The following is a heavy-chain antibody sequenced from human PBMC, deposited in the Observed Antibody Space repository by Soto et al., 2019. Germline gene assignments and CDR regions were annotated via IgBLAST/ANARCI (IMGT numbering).Heavy chain of an antibody. D-gene: IGHD3-10*01. V-gene: IGHV3-23*01. J-gene: IGHJ5*02. CDR2: ISNSGGST. CDR1: GFTFSIYA. Sequence: GGSLRLSCAASGFTFSIYAVTWVRQAPGKGLEWVPTISNSGGSTYYADSVKGRFTISRDTSKNTLHLQMNSLRAEDTAVYYCANTFFSGSGSYRGWFDAWRQGILVTVSS. CDR3: ANTFFSGSGSYRGWFDA.